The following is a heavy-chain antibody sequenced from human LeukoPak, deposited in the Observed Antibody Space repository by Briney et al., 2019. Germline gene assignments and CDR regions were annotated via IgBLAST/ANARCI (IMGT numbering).Heavy chain of an antibody. CDR1: GGTFSSYA. CDR3: AREASGSSGWYPWWFDP. V-gene: IGHV1-69*05. D-gene: IGHD6-19*01. CDR2: IIPIFGTA. Sequence: ASVKVSCKASGGTFSSYAISWVRQAPGQGLEWMGGIIPIFGTANYAQKFQRRVTSTTDESTSTAYMERSSLRSEDTAVYYCAREASGSSGWYPWWFDPWGQGTLVTVSS. J-gene: IGHJ5*02.